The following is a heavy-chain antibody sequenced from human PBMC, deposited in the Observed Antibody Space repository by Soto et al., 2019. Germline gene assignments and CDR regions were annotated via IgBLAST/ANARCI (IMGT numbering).Heavy chain of an antibody. CDR3: ARRDCGSGRNCEFGAPAFAY. V-gene: IGHV3-23*01. CDR2: VGSSGSST. J-gene: IGHJ4*02. CDR1: GFTFSNYD. Sequence: EVQLLESGGDLVQPGGSLRLSCAASGFTFSNYDMSWVRQAPGKGLEWVSGVGSSGSSTYYADSVKGRFTISRDNSKNTLYLQMSSLGAADAAVYHCARRDCGSGRNCEFGAPAFAYWGQGNLVPVTS. D-gene: IGHD2-21*01.